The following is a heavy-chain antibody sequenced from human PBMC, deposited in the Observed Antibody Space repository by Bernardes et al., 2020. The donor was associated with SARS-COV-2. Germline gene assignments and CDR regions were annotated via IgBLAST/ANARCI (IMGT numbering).Heavy chain of an antibody. J-gene: IGHJ5*02. Sequence: GGSLRLSCAASGFTFSSYWMHWVRQAPGKGLVWVSRINSDGSSRYYADSVKGRFTISRDNAKNTLYLQMDSLRPEDTAVYYCASIGGYSGYEEFDPWGQGTLVTVSS. V-gene: IGHV3-74*01. CDR1: GFTFSSYW. CDR3: ASIGGYSGYEEFDP. D-gene: IGHD5-12*01. CDR2: INSDGSSR.